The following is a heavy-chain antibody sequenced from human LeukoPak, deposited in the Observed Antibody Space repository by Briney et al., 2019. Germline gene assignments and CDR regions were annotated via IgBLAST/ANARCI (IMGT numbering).Heavy chain of an antibody. V-gene: IGHV3-30*04. Sequence: GRSLRLSCAAPGFTFSSYAMHWVRQAPGEGLEWVAVMSYDGSNKHYADSVKGRFTISRDNSKNTLYLQMNSLRAEDTAVYYCARDSAAANYYGMDVWGQGTTVTVSS. CDR3: ARDSAAANYYGMDV. J-gene: IGHJ6*02. CDR1: GFTFSSYA. CDR2: MSYDGSNK. D-gene: IGHD6-13*01.